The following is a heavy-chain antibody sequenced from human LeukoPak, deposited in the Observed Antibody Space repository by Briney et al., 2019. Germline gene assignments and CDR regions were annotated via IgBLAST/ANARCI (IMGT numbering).Heavy chain of an antibody. J-gene: IGHJ5*02. D-gene: IGHD3-10*01. CDR2: IYTSGST. CDR1: GFTFSSYW. CDR3: ARGSWFGEYNWFDP. V-gene: IGHV4-4*08. Sequence: KPGGSLRLSCAASGFTFSSYWMSWVRQAPGKGLEWIGRIYTSGSTNYNPSLKSRVTISVDTSKNQFSLKLSSVTAADTAVYYCARGSWFGEYNWFDPWGQGTLVTVSS.